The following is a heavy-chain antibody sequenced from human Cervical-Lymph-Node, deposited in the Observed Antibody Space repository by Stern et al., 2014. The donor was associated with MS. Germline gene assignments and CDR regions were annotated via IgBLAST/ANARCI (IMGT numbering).Heavy chain of an antibody. V-gene: IGHV1-18*01. Sequence: QVQLVQSGAEVKKPGASVKVSCKASGYTFTSYGISWVRQAPGQGLEWMGWISAYNGNTNYAQKLQGRVTMTTDTSTSQAYMELRSLRSDDTAVYYCARDFCSSTSCYTRHYYYGMDVWGQGTTVTVSS. CDR1: GYTFTSYG. CDR2: ISAYNGNT. D-gene: IGHD2-2*02. CDR3: ARDFCSSTSCYTRHYYYGMDV. J-gene: IGHJ6*02.